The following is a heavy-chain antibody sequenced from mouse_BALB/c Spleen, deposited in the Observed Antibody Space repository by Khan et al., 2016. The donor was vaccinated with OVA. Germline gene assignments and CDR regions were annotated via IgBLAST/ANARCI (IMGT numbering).Heavy chain of an antibody. CDR2: IWGDGST. D-gene: IGHD1-1*01. V-gene: IGHV2-3*01. J-gene: IGHJ4*01. Sequence: VKLLESGPGLVAPSQSLSITCTVSGFSLTSYGVSWIRQPPGKGLEWLGVIWGDGSTNYHSTLISRLIISKDNSKSQVFLKLNSLQTVDTATYYCAKFTPDYYSMDYWGQGTSVTVSS. CDR3: AKFTPDYYSMDY. CDR1: GFSLTSYG.